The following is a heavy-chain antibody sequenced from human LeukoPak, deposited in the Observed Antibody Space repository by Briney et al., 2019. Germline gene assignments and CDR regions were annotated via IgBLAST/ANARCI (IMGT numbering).Heavy chain of an antibody. V-gene: IGHV3-48*04. CDR3: AREGTMTDAFDI. J-gene: IGHJ3*02. D-gene: IGHD3-22*01. CDR1: GFTFRNYG. CDR2: ISSSGSTI. Sequence: QPGRSLRLSCTASGFTFRNYGMNWVRQAPGKGLEWVSYISSSGSTIYYADSVKGRFTISRDNAKKSLYLQMNSLRAEDTAVYYCAREGTMTDAFDIWGQGTMVTVSS.